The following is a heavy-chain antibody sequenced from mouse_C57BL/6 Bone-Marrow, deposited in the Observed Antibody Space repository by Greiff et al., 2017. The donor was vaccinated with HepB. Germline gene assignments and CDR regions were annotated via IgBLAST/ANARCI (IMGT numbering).Heavy chain of an antibody. CDR3: ARSRYYSFAY. V-gene: IGHV5-6*01. Sequence: EVHLVESGGDLVKPGGSLKLSCAASGFTFSSYGMSWVRQTPDKRLEWVATISSGGSYTYYPDSVKGRFTISRDNAKNTLYLQMSSLKSEDTAMYYCARSRYYSFAYWGQGTLVTVSA. CDR1: GFTFSSYG. D-gene: IGHD1-1*01. CDR2: ISSGGSYT. J-gene: IGHJ3*01.